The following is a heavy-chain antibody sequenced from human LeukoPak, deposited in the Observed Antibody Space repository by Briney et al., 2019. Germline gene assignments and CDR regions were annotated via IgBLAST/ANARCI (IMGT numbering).Heavy chain of an antibody. D-gene: IGHD3-10*01. Sequence: SETLSPTCSVSGASITSSYWSWIRQTPGKGLEWIGNIYSGSTNYNPSFESRVTVSLDTSKNQFSLRLTSVTAADTALYYCARDGYGSGSYGWFDPWGQGTLVTVSS. V-gene: IGHV4-59*01. CDR2: IYSGST. J-gene: IGHJ5*02. CDR1: GASITSSY. CDR3: ARDGYGSGSYGWFDP.